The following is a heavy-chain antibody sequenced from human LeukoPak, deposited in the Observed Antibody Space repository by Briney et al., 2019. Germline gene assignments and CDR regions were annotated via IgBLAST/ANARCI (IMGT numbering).Heavy chain of an antibody. V-gene: IGHV3-30-3*01. Sequence: GGSLRLSCAASGFTFSNYAMNWVRQAPGKGLEWVAVISYDGSNKYYADSVKSRFTISRDNSKNTLYLQMNSLRAEDTAVYYCARDHSYCSSTSCYFHDAFDIWGQGTMVTVSS. J-gene: IGHJ3*02. CDR2: ISYDGSNK. D-gene: IGHD2-2*01. CDR3: ARDHSYCSSTSCYFHDAFDI. CDR1: GFTFSNYA.